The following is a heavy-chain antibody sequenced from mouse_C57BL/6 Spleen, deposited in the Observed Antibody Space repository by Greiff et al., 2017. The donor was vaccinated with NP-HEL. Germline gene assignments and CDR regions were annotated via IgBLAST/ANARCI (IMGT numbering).Heavy chain of an antibody. CDR1: GYTFTDYY. D-gene: IGHD1-1*01. CDR3: ARAEYYGSSNAMDY. V-gene: IGHV1-26*01. Sequence: EVQLQQSGPELVKPGASVKISCKASGYTFTDYYMNWVKQSHGKSLEWIGDINPNNGGTSYNQKFKGKATLTVDKSSSTAYMELRSLTSEDSAVYYCARAEYYGSSNAMDYWGQGTSVTVSS. J-gene: IGHJ4*01. CDR2: INPNNGGT.